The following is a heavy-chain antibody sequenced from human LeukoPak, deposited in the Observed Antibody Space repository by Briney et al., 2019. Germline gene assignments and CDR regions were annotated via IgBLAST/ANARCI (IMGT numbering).Heavy chain of an antibody. CDR2: ISWNSGSI. CDR1: GFTFDDYA. D-gene: IGHD6-13*01. Sequence: GGSLRLSCAASGFTFDDYAMHWVRQAPGKGLEWVSGISWNSGSIGYADSVKGRFTISRDNAKNSLYLQMNSLRAEETALYYCAKDIGVAAAAFDAFDIWGQGTMVTVSS. J-gene: IGHJ3*02. V-gene: IGHV3-9*01. CDR3: AKDIGVAAAAFDAFDI.